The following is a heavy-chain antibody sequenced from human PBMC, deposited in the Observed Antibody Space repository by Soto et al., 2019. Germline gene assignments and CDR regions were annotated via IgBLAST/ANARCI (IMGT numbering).Heavy chain of an antibody. V-gene: IGHV4-4*02. Sequence: SETLSLTCAVSGDSISSSVWWAWVRQPPGKGLEWIGEVFHTGDTYFNPSLRSRVAMSVDKSTNEFSLKVTSVTAADTAIYYCARKAWVRFDYWGQGALVTVSS. D-gene: IGHD7-27*01. CDR3: ARKAWVRFDY. CDR1: GDSISSSVW. CDR2: VFHTGDT. J-gene: IGHJ4*02.